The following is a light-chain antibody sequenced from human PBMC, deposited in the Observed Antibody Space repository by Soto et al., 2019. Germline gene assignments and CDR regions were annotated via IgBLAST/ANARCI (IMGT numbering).Light chain of an antibody. CDR2: GAS. V-gene: IGKV3-20*01. CDR1: QSISSN. J-gene: IGKJ1*01. Sequence: EIVMTQSPATLSVSPGERATLSCRASQSISSNVAWYQQKPGQAPRLLNYGASSRATGIPDRFSGSGSGTDFTLTLSRLESADFAVYYCQQYGSSPWTFGQGTKVHIK. CDR3: QQYGSSPWT.